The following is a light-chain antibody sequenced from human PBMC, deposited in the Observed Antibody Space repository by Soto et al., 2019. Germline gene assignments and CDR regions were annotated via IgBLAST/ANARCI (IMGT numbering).Light chain of an antibody. CDR2: DAS. CDR1: QGISSY. Sequence: AIRMTQSPSSFSASTGDRVTITCRASQGISSYLAWYQQKPGKAPNLLIYDASSLESGVPSRFSGSGSGTEFTLTISSLQPDDFATYYCQQYNSYFQTFGQGTKVEIK. J-gene: IGKJ1*01. V-gene: IGKV1-8*01. CDR3: QQYNSYFQT.